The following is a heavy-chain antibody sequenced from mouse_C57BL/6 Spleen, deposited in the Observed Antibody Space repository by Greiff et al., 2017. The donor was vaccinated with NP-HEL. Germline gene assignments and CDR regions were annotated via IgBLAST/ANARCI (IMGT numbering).Heavy chain of an antibody. J-gene: IGHJ3*01. Sequence: EVQLQQSGAELVRPGASVKLSCTASGFNIKDDYMHWVKQRPEQGLEWIGWIDPENGDTEYASKFQGKATITADTSSNTAYLQLSSLTSEDAAGYDCTDGSSYSAWFAYWGQGTLVTVSA. CDR1: GFNIKDDY. D-gene: IGHD1-1*01. CDR2: IDPENGDT. CDR3: TDGSSYSAWFAY. V-gene: IGHV14-4*01.